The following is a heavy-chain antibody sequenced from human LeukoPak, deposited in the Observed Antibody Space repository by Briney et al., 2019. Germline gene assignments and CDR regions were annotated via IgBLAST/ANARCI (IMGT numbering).Heavy chain of an antibody. Sequence: GGSLRLSCAASGFTFSSYGMNWVRQAPGKGLEWVSYISSSSSTIYYADSVKGRFTISRDNAKNSLYLQMNSLRAEDTAVYYCAVPHGGSGSYYNFDYWGQGTLVTVSS. J-gene: IGHJ4*02. V-gene: IGHV3-48*01. CDR3: AVPHGGSGSYYNFDY. CDR2: ISSSSSTI. CDR1: GFTFSSYG. D-gene: IGHD3-10*01.